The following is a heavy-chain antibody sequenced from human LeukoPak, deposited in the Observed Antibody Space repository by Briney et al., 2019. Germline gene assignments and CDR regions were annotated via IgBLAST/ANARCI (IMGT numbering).Heavy chain of an antibody. V-gene: IGHV1-69*02. CDR2: IIPILGIV. CDR1: GGTFSSYT. CDR3: ARAYCGGDCYYFEYFDY. J-gene: IGHJ4*02. Sequence: VKVSCKASGGTFSSYTISWVRQAPGQGLEWMGRIIPILGIVNYAQKFQGRATITADKSTSTAYMELSRLRSEDTAVYYCARAYCGGDCYYFEYFDYWGQGTLVTVSS. D-gene: IGHD2-21*01.